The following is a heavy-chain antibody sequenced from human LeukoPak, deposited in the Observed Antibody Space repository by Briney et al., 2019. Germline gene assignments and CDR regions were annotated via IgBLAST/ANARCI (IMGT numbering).Heavy chain of an antibody. Sequence: GGSLRLSCAASGLTFSSYWMSWVRQAPGKGLEWVANIKQDGSEKYYVDSVKGRFTISRDNAKNSLYLQMNSLRAEDTAVYYCAKEDGGYDQVYFDYWGRGTLVTVSS. D-gene: IGHD5-12*01. CDR2: IKQDGSEK. V-gene: IGHV3-7*01. CDR1: GLTFSSYW. CDR3: AKEDGGYDQVYFDY. J-gene: IGHJ4*02.